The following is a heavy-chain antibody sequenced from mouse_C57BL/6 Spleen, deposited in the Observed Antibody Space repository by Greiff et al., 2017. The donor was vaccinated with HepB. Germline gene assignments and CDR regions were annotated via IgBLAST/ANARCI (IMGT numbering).Heavy chain of an antibody. CDR3: APITTVPC. Sequence: VQLQQSGPELVKPGASVKISCKASGYAFSSSWMNWVKQRPGKGLEWIGRIYPGDGDTNYNGKFKGKATLTADKSSSTAYMQLSSLTSEDSAVYFCAPITTVPCWGQGTTLTVSS. CDR1: GYAFSSSW. J-gene: IGHJ2*01. CDR2: IYPGDGDT. V-gene: IGHV1-82*01. D-gene: IGHD1-1*01.